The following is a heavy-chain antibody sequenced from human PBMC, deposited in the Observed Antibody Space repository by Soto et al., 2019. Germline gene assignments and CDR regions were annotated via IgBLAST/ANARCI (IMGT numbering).Heavy chain of an antibody. Sequence: GGSLRLSCAASRFTFTTYAMNWVRQAPGKGLEWVALMSSDGTNEHYADSVRGRFTVSRDNSRNTLFLQMNNLRTDDTAVYYCARCGHVSGWYCHFDCWGLGTLVTVSS. CDR1: RFTFTTYA. V-gene: IGHV3-30-3*01. CDR3: ARCGHVSGWYCHFDC. D-gene: IGHD6-19*01. J-gene: IGHJ4*02. CDR2: MSSDGTNE.